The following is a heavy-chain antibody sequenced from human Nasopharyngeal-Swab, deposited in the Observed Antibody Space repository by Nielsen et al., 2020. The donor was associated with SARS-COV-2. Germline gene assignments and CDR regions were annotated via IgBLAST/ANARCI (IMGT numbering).Heavy chain of an antibody. CDR1: GYTFTSYY. CDR2: INPSGGST. D-gene: IGHD2-2*01. CDR3: AREEDIVVVPAAGLDY. Sequence: ASVKVSSKASGYTFTSYYMHWVRQAPGQGLEWMGIINPSGGSTSYAQKFQGRVTMTRDTSTSTVYMELSSLRSEDTAVYYCAREEDIVVVPAAGLDYWGQGTLVTVSS. V-gene: IGHV1-46*01. J-gene: IGHJ4*02.